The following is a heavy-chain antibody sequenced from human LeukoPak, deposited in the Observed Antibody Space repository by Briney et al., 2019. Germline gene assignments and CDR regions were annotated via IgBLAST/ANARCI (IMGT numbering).Heavy chain of an antibody. D-gene: IGHD3-9*01. CDR3: ARHGLRYFDWLSGMDV. CDR1: GGSISSSSYY. Sequence: PSETLSLTCTVSGGSISSSSYYWGWIRQPPGKGLEWIGSIYYSGSTYYNPSLKSRVTISVDTSKNQFSLKLSSVTAADTAVYYCARHGLRYFDWLSGMDVWGQGTTVTVSS. CDR2: IYYSGST. V-gene: IGHV4-39*01. J-gene: IGHJ6*02.